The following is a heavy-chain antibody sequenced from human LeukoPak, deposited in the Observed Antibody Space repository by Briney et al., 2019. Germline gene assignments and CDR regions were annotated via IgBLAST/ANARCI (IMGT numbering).Heavy chain of an antibody. D-gene: IGHD5-18*01. CDR3: ARSGYSYGRAQDDY. CDR1: GFTFSSYA. Sequence: GGSLRLSCAASGFTFSSYAMSWVRQAPGKGLEWVSAISGSGGSTYYADSVKGRFTISRDNSKNTLYLQMNSLRAEDTAVYYCARSGYSYGRAQDDYWGQGTLVTVSS. CDR2: ISGSGGST. V-gene: IGHV3-23*01. J-gene: IGHJ4*02.